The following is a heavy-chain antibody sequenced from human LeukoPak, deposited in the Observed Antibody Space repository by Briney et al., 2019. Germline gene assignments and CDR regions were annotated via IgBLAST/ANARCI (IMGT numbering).Heavy chain of an antibody. V-gene: IGHV3-30-3*01. Sequence: QPGGSLRLSCAASGFTFSSHAMHWVRQAPGKGLEWVAVISYDGSNKYYADSVKGRFTISRDNSKNTLYLQMNSLRAEDTAVYYCARDLLPVDGYNYGVQEYWGQGTLVTVSS. J-gene: IGHJ4*02. CDR2: ISYDGSNK. CDR1: GFTFSSHA. D-gene: IGHD5-12*01. CDR3: ARDLLPVDGYNYGVQEY.